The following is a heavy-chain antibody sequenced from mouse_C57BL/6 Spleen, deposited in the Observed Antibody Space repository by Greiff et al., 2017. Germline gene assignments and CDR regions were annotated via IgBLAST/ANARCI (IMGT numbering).Heavy chain of an antibody. Sequence: VQLQQSGAELVRPGASVKLSCKASGYTFTDYYINWVKQRPGQGLEWIARIYPGSGNTYSNEKFKGKAILTAEKSSSTAYMQLSSLTSEDSAVYFCASAGLTGFDYWGQGTTLTVSS. CDR2: IYPGSGNT. CDR3: ASAGLTGFDY. CDR1: GYTFTDYY. J-gene: IGHJ2*01. V-gene: IGHV1-76*01. D-gene: IGHD4-1*01.